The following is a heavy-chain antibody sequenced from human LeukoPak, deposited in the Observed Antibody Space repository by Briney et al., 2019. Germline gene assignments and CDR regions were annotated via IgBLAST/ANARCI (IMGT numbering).Heavy chain of an antibody. CDR3: AKDFSMDSGLFDY. Sequence: PGGSLRLSCAASGSTFSSYGMHWVRQAPGKGLEWVAFIRYGGTTKYYADSVKGRFTISRDNSKNTLYLQMNSLRVEDTAVYYCAKDFSMDSGLFDYWGQGTLVTVSS. CDR1: GSTFSSYG. CDR2: IRYGGTTK. J-gene: IGHJ4*02. D-gene: IGHD2-2*03. V-gene: IGHV3-30*02.